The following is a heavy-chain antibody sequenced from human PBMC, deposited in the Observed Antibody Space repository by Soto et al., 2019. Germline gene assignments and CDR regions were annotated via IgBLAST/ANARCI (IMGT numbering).Heavy chain of an antibody. CDR1: GFMFSSYA. V-gene: IGHV3-23*01. CDR2: ISASGGTA. CDR3: AKLTYPSDSTGYYYERVSGWIDS. D-gene: IGHD3-22*01. J-gene: IGHJ5*01. Sequence: GGSLRLSCAASGFMFSSYAMSWVRQAPGKGLEWVSSISASGGTANLADSVEGRCTISRDNSKSTLYLQMSSLRAENTAVYYCAKLTYPSDSTGYYYERVSGWIDSWGQGTLVTVSS.